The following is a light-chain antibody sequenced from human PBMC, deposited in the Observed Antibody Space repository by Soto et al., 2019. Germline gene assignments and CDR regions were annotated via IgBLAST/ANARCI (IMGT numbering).Light chain of an antibody. J-gene: IGKJ1*01. V-gene: IGKV1-5*01. CDR3: QQYHLYWT. CDR1: QRIATW. Sequence: DIQMTQSPSSVSASVGDRVTITCRASQRIATWLAWYQHQPGSAPKLLIYGASTLQSGVPSRFSGSGSGAEFTLTIDNLQPEDFATYYCQQYHLYWTFGPGTKV. CDR2: GAS.